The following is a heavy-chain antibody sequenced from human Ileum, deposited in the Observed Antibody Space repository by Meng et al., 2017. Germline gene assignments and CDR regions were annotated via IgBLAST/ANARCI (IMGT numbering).Heavy chain of an antibody. CDR3: VIDDWGPGAN. Sequence: GESLKISCAVSGVTSGCCWMSWVRQAPGKGLEWVANIKEDGTKTYYVDSVKGRFTISRDNTRNLLYLQMNSLRVEDTAVYRCVIDDWGPGANCGQATLVTVSS. V-gene: IGHV3-7*01. CDR1: GVTSGCCW. CDR2: IKEDGTKT. J-gene: IGHJ4*02. D-gene: IGHD3-9*01.